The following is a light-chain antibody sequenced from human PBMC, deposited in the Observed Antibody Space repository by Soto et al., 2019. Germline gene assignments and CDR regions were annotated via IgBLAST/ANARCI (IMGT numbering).Light chain of an antibody. CDR3: SSSTSSSTYV. CDR1: STDVGGYNY. J-gene: IGLJ1*01. Sequence: QSVLTQPASVSGSPGQSITISCTGSSTDVGGYNYVSWYQQHPGKAPKVMIYEVSNRPSGVSNRFSGSKSGNTASLTISGLQAEDEADYYCSSSTSSSTYVFGTGTKVTVL. CDR2: EVS. V-gene: IGLV2-14*01.